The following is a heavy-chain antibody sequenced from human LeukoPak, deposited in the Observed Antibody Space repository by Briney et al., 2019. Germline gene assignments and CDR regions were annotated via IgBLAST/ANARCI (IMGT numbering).Heavy chain of an antibody. J-gene: IGHJ6*04. CDR3: TGWVDSVDV. V-gene: IGHV5-51*01. CDR1: GYTFTKYC. Sequence: PRESPKTSCKGPGYTFTKYCLGWGRQVPGKGLGYRGIIYPVYSETRYSPWFEGQVTISADKYTSTAYQHCTTLKASDTAIYYRTGWVDSVDVWGRGTTVIVSS. CDR2: IYPVYSET. D-gene: IGHD6-19*01.